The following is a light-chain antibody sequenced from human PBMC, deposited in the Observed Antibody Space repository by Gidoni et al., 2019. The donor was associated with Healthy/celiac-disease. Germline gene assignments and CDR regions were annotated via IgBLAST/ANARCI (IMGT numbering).Light chain of an antibody. J-gene: IGKJ2*01. V-gene: IGKV1-5*03. CDR1: QSISSW. CDR2: KAS. Sequence: DIQMTQSPSTLSASVGDRVTITCRASQSISSWLAWYQQKPGKAPKLLIYKASSLEGGVPSRFSGSGSGTEFTLTISSLQPDDFATYYCQQYNSYRYTFXQXTKLEIK. CDR3: QQYNSYRYT.